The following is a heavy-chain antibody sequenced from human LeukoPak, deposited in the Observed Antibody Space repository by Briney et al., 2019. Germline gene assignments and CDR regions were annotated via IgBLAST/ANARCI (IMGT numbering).Heavy chain of an antibody. CDR2: IIPILGIA. V-gene: IGHV1-69*04. Sequence: ASVKVSCKASGGTFSSYAISWVRQAPGQGLEWMGRIIPILGIANYAQKFQGRVTITADKSTSTAYMELSSLRSEDTAVYYCARGGELVAGTSFFDYWGQGTLVTVSS. J-gene: IGHJ4*02. D-gene: IGHD6-19*01. CDR3: ARGGELVAGTSFFDY. CDR1: GGTFSSYA.